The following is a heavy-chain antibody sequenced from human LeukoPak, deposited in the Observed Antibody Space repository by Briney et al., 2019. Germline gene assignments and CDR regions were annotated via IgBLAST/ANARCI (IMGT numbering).Heavy chain of an antibody. V-gene: IGHV3-30*18. CDR3: AKGSRGDYGDYIDY. J-gene: IGHJ4*02. CDR2: ISYDGSNK. CDR1: GFTFSSYG. D-gene: IGHD4-17*01. Sequence: PGRSLRLSCAASGFTFSSYGMHWVRQAPGKGLEWVAVISYDGSNKYYADSVKGRFTISRDNSKNTLYLQMNSLRAEDTAVYYCAKGSRGDYGDYIDYWGQGTLVTVSS.